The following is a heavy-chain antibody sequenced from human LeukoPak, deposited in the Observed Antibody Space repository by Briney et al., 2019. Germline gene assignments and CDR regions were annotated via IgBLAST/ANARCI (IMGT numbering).Heavy chain of an antibody. V-gene: IGHV3-30*04. CDR2: IIENGSNQ. D-gene: IGHD5-12*01. Sequence: PGGSLRLSCAASGFTFSNYIMHWVRQAPGKGLDWVAVIIENGSNQYYADSVKGRFTISRDNSKNTLYLQMNSLRAEDTAVYYCARHLGYSGYEALDYWGQGTLVTVSS. CDR1: GFTFSNYI. J-gene: IGHJ4*02. CDR3: ARHLGYSGYEALDY.